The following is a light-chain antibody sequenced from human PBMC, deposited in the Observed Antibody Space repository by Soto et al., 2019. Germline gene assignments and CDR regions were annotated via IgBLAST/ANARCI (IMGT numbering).Light chain of an antibody. Sequence: IQMTQSTSSLSASVGDRVTITCQASQDISNYLNWYQQKPGKAPKLLIYDASNLETGVPSRFSGSGSGTDFTFTISSLQPEDIATYYCQQYDNLLTFGGGTKVAIK. CDR2: DAS. CDR1: QDISNY. CDR3: QQYDNLLT. V-gene: IGKV1-33*01. J-gene: IGKJ4*01.